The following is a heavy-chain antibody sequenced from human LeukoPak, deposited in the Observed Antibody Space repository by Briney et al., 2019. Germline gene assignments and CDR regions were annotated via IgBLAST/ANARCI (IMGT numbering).Heavy chain of an antibody. Sequence: GGSLRLSCAASGFSVSSNYMSWVRQAPGKGLEWVSVIYSGGSTYYADSVKGRFTIARDNSKNTLYLGMNSLRAEDTAVYYCARGLVVAARGRIYYYYYYTDVWGKGTTVTVSS. CDR1: GFSVSSNY. V-gene: IGHV3-53*01. J-gene: IGHJ6*03. D-gene: IGHD2-15*01. CDR3: ARGLVVAARGRIYYYYYYTDV. CDR2: IYSGGST.